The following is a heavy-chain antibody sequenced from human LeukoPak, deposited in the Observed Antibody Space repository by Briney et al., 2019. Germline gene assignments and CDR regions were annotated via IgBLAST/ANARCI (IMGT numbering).Heavy chain of an antibody. CDR1: VGSISSYY. Sequence: SETLSLTCTVSVGSISSYYWSWLRQPPGKGLEGIGYIYYSGSTNYNPSLKSRVTISVDTSKNQFSLKLSSVTAADTAVYYCARGGQLLLPYYFDYWGQGTLVTVSS. D-gene: IGHD2-2*01. J-gene: IGHJ4*02. CDR2: IYYSGST. V-gene: IGHV4-59*01. CDR3: ARGGQLLLPYYFDY.